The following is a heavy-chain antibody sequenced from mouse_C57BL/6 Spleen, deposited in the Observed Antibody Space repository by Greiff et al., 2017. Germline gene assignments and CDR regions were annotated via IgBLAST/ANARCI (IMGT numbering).Heavy chain of an antibody. CDR2: RRNKANDYTT. J-gene: IGHJ1*03. Sequence: VQLVESGGGLVQSGRSLRLSCATSGFTFSDFYMEWVRQAPGKGLEWIAARRNKANDYTTEYSASVKGRFIVSRDTSQSILYLQMNALRAEDTAIYYCARDARGYFDVWGTGTTVTVSS. CDR3: ARDARGYFDV. V-gene: IGHV7-1*01. CDR1: GFTFSDFY.